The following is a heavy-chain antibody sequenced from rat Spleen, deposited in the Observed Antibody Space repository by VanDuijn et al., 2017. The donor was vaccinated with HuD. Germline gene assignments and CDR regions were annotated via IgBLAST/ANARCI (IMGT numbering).Heavy chain of an antibody. CDR3: TRGGVDYFDY. CDR2: ITNTGGST. CDR1: GFTFSNFD. D-gene: IGHD4-3*01. J-gene: IGHJ2*01. V-gene: IGHV5-31*01. Sequence: EVQLVESGGGFVQPGRSLKLSCAASGFTFSNFDMAWVRQTPGKGLEWVASITNTGGSTYYPDSVKGRFTISRDNAKSTLYLQMNSLRSEDTATYYCTRGGVDYFDYWGQGVMVTVSS.